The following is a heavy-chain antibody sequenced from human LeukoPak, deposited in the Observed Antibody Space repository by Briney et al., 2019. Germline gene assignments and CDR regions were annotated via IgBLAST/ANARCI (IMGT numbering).Heavy chain of an antibody. CDR3: ARGPILGAALDI. CDR2: IYTDSST. Sequence: GGSLRLSCIASGFIVSSYYMSWVRQAPGEGLEWVSIIYTDSSTSYADSVKARFTISRDNSKNTLFLQMNSLEAEDTAVYYCARGPILGAALDIWGRGTVVSVSS. V-gene: IGHV3-66*01. CDR1: GFIVSSYY. J-gene: IGHJ3*02.